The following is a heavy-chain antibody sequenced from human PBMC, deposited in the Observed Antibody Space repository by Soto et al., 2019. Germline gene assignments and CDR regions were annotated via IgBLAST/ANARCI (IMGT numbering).Heavy chain of an antibody. D-gene: IGHD3-10*01. CDR1: GDTFNFYS. Sequence: QVQLVQSGAEVKRPGSSVKVSCKASGDTFNFYSINWVRQAPGLGLEWMGRVNPIVSMSNYAQKFQGRVTMTADKSTRTAYMELSSLRSEDTAIYYRASSYGSGYRAFDYWGQGALVTVS. CDR2: VNPIVSMS. V-gene: IGHV1-69*02. J-gene: IGHJ4*02. CDR3: ASSYGSGYRAFDY.